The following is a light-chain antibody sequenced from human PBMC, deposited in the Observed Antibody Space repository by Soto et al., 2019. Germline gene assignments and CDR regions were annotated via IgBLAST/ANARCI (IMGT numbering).Light chain of an antibody. CDR1: QSISTW. Sequence: DIQMTQSPSTLSASVGDRVTITCRAGQSISTWLAWYQQRPGQAPKLLISAASNLESGVPSRFSGSGSGTEFTLTISGLQPDDFATYYCQQYNTYSWTFGQGNKV. J-gene: IGKJ1*01. V-gene: IGKV1-5*01. CDR2: AAS. CDR3: QQYNTYSWT.